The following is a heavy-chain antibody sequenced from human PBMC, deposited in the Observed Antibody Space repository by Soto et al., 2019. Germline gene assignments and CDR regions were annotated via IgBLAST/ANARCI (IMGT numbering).Heavy chain of an antibody. CDR2: ISSNGGST. D-gene: IGHD2-2*01. V-gene: IGHV3-64*01. CDR3: ASSSNIVVVPAATPDV. CDR1: GFTFSSYA. J-gene: IGHJ6*03. Sequence: GGSLRLSCAASGFTFSSYAMHWVRQAPGKGLEYVSAISSNGGSTYYANSVKGRFTISRDNSKNTLYLQMGSLRAEDMAVYYCASSSNIVVVPAATPDVWGKGTTVTV.